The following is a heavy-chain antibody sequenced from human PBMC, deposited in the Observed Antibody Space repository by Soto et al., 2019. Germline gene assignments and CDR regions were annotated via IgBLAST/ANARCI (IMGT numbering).Heavy chain of an antibody. V-gene: IGHV3-30-3*01. J-gene: IGHJ3*02. CDR3: AGDQVRRPGASSSWQPHREHLAFDI. Sequence: QVQLVESGGGVVQPGRSLRLSCAASGFTFSSYAMHWVRQAPGKGLEWVAVISYDGSNKYYADSVKGRFTISRDNSKKALYLHMNRVGAEDTAVYYLAGDQVRRPGASSSWQPHREHLAFDIWGQVTMVTVS. CDR2: ISYDGSNK. CDR1: GFTFSSYA. D-gene: IGHD6-13*01.